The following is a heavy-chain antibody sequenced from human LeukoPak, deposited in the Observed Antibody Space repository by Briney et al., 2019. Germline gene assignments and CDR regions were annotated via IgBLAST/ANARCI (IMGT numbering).Heavy chain of an antibody. Sequence: SETLSLTCTVSGYSISSGYYWGWIWQPPGKGLEWIGIIYHSGSTYYNPSLKSRVTISVAASQTQFSLKLTSVTAADTAVYYCARIGEYSSSSAMDYWGQGTLVTVSS. V-gene: IGHV4-38-2*02. D-gene: IGHD6-6*01. CDR3: ARIGEYSSSSAMDY. CDR2: IYHSGST. CDR1: GYSISSGYY. J-gene: IGHJ4*02.